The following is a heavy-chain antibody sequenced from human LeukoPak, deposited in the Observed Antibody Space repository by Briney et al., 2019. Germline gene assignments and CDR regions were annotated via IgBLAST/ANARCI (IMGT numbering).Heavy chain of an antibody. V-gene: IGHV4-59*08. J-gene: IGHJ4*02. CDR1: GGSISSYY. D-gene: IGHD3-22*01. CDR2: IYYRGST. Sequence: PSETLSLTCTVSGGSISSYYWSWIRQPPGKGLEWIGYIYYRGSTNYSPSLKSRVTISVDTSKNQFSLKLSSVTAADTAVYYCARHKNYYDSSGYYYELDYWGQGTLVTVSS. CDR3: ARHKNYYDSSGYYYELDY.